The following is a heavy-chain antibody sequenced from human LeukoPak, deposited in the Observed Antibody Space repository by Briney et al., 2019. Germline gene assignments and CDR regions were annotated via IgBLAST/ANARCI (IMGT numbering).Heavy chain of an antibody. CDR1: GYTFTSYD. CDR2: MNPKSGNT. V-gene: IGHV1-8*01. D-gene: IGHD2-15*01. CDR3: ATPRLLGYYYYYGMDV. J-gene: IGHJ6*02. Sequence: ASVKVSCKASGYTFTSYDINWVRQATGQGLEWMGWMNPKSGNTGYAQKFQGRVTMTRNTYISTAYMELSSLRSEDTAVYYCATPRLLGYYYYYGMDVWGQGTTVTVSS.